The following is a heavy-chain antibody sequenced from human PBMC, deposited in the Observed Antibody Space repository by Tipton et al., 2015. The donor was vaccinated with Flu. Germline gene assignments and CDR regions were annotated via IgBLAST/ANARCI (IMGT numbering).Heavy chain of an antibody. CDR3: ARAGAHGYTLVQDS. CDR2: IYNNAYT. J-gene: IGHJ4*02. D-gene: IGHD5-24*01. Sequence: TLSLTCTVSGGSIGSFYWNWIRQPPGKGLEWIGYIYNNAYTKYNPSLKSRVTISVDTSKKQFSLQLRSVTAADTAVYYCARAGAHGYTLVQDSWGQGALVTVSS. V-gene: IGHV4-59*12. CDR1: GGSIGSFY.